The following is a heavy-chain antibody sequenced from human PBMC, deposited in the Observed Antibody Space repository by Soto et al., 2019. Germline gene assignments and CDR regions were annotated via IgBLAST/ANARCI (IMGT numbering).Heavy chain of an antibody. D-gene: IGHD1-26*01. V-gene: IGHV4-39*02. CDR3: ARDSSGSYFRLDY. CDR1: GGSVSSSGNY. J-gene: IGHJ4*02. CDR2: IYYSGST. Sequence: TSETLSLTCTVSGGSVSSSGNYWGWIRQPPGKGLEWIGSIYYSGSTYYNPSLKSRVTTSVDTSKNQFSLKLSSVTAADTAVYYCARDSSGSYFRLDYWGQGTLVTVSS.